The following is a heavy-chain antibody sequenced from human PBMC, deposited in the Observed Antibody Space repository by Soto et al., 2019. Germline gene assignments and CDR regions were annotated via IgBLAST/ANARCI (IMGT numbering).Heavy chain of an antibody. CDR3: ARDGGLRRGGSSSRPGYFDY. CDR1: GFTFSSYG. D-gene: IGHD6-13*01. CDR2: IWYDGSNK. Sequence: QVQLVESGGGVVQPGRSLRLSCAASGFTFSSYGMHWVRQAPGKGLEWVAVIWYDGSNKYYADSVKGRFTISRDNSKNTLDLQMNSLRAEDKAVYYCARDGGLRRGGSSSRPGYFDYWGQGTLVTVSS. J-gene: IGHJ4*02. V-gene: IGHV3-33*01.